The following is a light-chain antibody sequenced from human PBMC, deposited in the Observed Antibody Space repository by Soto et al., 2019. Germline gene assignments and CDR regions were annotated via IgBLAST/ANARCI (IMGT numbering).Light chain of an antibody. CDR1: QGIRN. CDR2: ATS. CDR3: LQHNTYPYT. V-gene: IGKV1-17*01. Sequence: DIQMTQSPFSLSASVGDRVTITCRASQGIRNLGWFQQKPGEAPKRLIYATSNLECGVPSRFSXXGXXXXXXXXXXXXXXXXFXTXFXLQHNTYPYTFGQGTKVDIK. J-gene: IGKJ2*01.